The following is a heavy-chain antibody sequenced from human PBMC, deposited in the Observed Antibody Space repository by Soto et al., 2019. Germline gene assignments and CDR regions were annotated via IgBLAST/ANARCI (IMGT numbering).Heavy chain of an antibody. CDR1: GDSFKNYA. CDR3: ARLDSTMITFDY. J-gene: IGHJ4*02. CDR2: IIPLFGTA. D-gene: IGHD5-18*01. Sequence: QVQSVQSGAEVKKPGSSVKISCKTSGDSFKNYAIGWVRQVPGQGLEWTGSIIPLFGTANYARMFEGRVTLTADKSTTTVYMELGSLRSEDTAVYYCARLDSTMITFDYWGQGTLVTVSS. V-gene: IGHV1-69*06.